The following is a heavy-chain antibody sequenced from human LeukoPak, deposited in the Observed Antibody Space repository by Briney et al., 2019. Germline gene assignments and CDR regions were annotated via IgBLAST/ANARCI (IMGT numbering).Heavy chain of an antibody. Sequence: SETLSLTCAVYGGSFSGCYWSWIRQPPGKGLEWIGEINHSGSTNYNPSLKSRVTISVDTSKNQFSLKLSSVTAADTAVYYCARGPGPDFTFAFDYWGQGTLVTVSS. CDR2: INHSGST. CDR3: ARGPGPDFTFAFDY. J-gene: IGHJ4*02. V-gene: IGHV4-34*01. CDR1: GGSFSGCY.